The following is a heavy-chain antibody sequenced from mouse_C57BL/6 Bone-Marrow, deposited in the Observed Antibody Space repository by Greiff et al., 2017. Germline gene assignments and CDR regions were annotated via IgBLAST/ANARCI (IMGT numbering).Heavy chain of an antibody. CDR2: IDPSDSFT. CDR1: GYTFTSYW. CDR3: ARGYYGSSYFDD. D-gene: IGHD1-1*01. Sequence: QVQLKQPGAELVKPGASVKLSCKASGYTFTSYWMQWVKQRPGQGLEWIGEIDPSDSFTNYNQKFKGKATLTVDTSSSTAYMQLSSLTSEDSAVYYCARGYYGSSYFDDWCQGTTLTVS. J-gene: IGHJ2*01. V-gene: IGHV1-50*01.